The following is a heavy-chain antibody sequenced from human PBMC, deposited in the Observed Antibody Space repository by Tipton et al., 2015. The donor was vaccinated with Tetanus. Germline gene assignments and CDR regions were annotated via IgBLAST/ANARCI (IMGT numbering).Heavy chain of an antibody. CDR3: ARSYGDTFLFRLDY. CDR2: ISHSGNA. CDR1: GGSINDYY. V-gene: IGHV4-59*01. Sequence: TLSLTCTVSGGSINDYYWGWIRQPPGMGLEWIGHISHSGNASYNPSLKSRVTISLDTSKNQFSLTLRSVTAADTAVYYCARSYGDTFLFRLDYWGQGALVTVSS. J-gene: IGHJ4*02. D-gene: IGHD4-17*01.